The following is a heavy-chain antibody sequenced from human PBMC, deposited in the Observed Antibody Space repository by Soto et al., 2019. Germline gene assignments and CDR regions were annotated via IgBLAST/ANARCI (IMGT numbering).Heavy chain of an antibody. CDR3: AGPGYSSQEF. CDR1: GFTFSTYA. D-gene: IGHD5-18*01. CDR2: ISYDGSNR. V-gene: IGHV3-30-3*01. J-gene: IGHJ1*01. Sequence: QVQLVESGGGVVQPGRSLRLSCAASGFTFSTYAMHWVRQAPGKGLEWVAVISYDGSNRYYADTVKGRFTISRDNSKNALWLQMNSLRAEDTAVYYCAGPGYSSQEFWGQGTLVAVSS.